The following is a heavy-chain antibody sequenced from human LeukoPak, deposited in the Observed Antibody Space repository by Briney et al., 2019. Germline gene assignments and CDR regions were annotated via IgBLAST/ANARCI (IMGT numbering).Heavy chain of an antibody. CDR2: IGRSGTTI. CDR1: GFTFSDYY. J-gene: IGHJ4*02. Sequence: GGSLRLSCAASGFTFSDYYMSWIRQAPGKGLEWVSYIGRSGTTIHYADSVKGRFTSSWDNAKKSLYLQMNSLRAGDTAVYYCARSGKIYFDWLLDYWGQGTLVTVSS. D-gene: IGHD3-9*01. CDR3: ARSGKIYFDWLLDY. V-gene: IGHV3-11*04.